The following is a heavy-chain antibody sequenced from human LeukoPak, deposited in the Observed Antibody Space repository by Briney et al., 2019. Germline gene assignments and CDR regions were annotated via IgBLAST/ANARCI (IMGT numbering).Heavy chain of an antibody. CDR2: ISAYNGNT. J-gene: IGHJ5*02. Sequence: ASVKVSCKASGYTFTNYGISWVRQAPGQGLEWMGWISAYNGNTNYAQKLQGRVTMTTDTSTSTAYMELRSLRSDDTAVYYCARASGYSYGYNWFDPWGQGTLVTVSS. D-gene: IGHD5-18*01. V-gene: IGHV1-18*01. CDR3: ARASGYSYGYNWFDP. CDR1: GYTFTNYG.